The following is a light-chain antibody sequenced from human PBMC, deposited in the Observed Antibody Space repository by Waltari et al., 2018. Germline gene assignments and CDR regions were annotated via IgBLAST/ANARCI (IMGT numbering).Light chain of an antibody. Sequence: QSALTQPASVSGSPGQAIIISCTGTGSDVGGYDYVSWYQQYPGKAPRLIIYDVYNRTSVFSSRFSCSKSDNTASLTISGLLAENVSVYYCSSYTSSGVVFGGGTKLTVL. V-gene: IGLV2-14*01. CDR2: DVY. J-gene: IGLJ2*01. CDR1: GSDVGGYDY. CDR3: SSYTSSGVV.